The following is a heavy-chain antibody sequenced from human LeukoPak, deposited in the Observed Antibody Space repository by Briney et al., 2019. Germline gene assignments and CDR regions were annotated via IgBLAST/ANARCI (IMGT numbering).Heavy chain of an antibody. CDR1: GYTFTGYY. D-gene: IGHD3-9*01. J-gene: IGHJ4*02. CDR3: ARGLGDYNTDWFPVSGY. V-gene: IGHV1-2*02. Sequence: ASVAVSCKASGYTFTGYYMHWVRQAPGQGLEWMGWMNPGSGDTAYAQKFQGRVTMTRDTSMSTAYMELNSLGSEDTAIYYCARGLGDYNTDWFPVSGYWGQGTPVTVSS. CDR2: MNPGSGDT.